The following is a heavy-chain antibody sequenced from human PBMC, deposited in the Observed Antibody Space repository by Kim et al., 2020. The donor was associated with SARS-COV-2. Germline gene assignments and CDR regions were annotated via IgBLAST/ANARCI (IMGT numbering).Heavy chain of an antibody. D-gene: IGHD1-26*01. CDR1: GYTFSTYS. J-gene: IGHJ4*02. V-gene: IGHV3-21*01. Sequence: GGSLRLSCAGSGYTFSTYSMNWVRQAPGKGLEWVSSISRSSSSIYYADSVKGRSTISRDDARNSLYLQMNSLRAEDTAVYYCARGGNSGNYGADCWGQGTLVTVSS. CDR3: ARGGNSGNYGADC. CDR2: ISRSSSSI.